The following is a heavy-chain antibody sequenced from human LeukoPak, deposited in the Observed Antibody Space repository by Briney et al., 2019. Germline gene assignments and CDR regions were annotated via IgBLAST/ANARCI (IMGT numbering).Heavy chain of an antibody. D-gene: IGHD3/OR15-3a*01. CDR3: ARVGLATHRRYFDY. CDR1: GGSISNVNYF. V-gene: IGHV4-39*07. J-gene: IGHJ4*02. CDR2: IYYSGST. Sequence: SETLSLTCTVSGGSISNVNYFWGWIRQPPGKGLEWIGSIYYSGSTYYNPSLKSRVTISVDTSKSQFSLKLSSLTAADTAVYYCARVGLATHRRYFDYWGQGTLVTVSS.